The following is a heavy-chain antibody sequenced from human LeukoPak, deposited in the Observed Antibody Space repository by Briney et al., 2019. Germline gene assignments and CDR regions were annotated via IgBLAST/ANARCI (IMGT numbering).Heavy chain of an antibody. Sequence: GGSLRLSCAASGFTFSSYGMHWVRQAPGKGLEWVAVISYDGSNKYYADSVKGRFTISRDNSKNTLYLQMNSLRAEDTAVYYCAKGVVTNPNWFDPWGQGTLVTVSS. CDR3: AKGVVTNPNWFDP. D-gene: IGHD4-23*01. J-gene: IGHJ5*02. CDR1: GFTFSSYG. V-gene: IGHV3-30*18. CDR2: ISYDGSNK.